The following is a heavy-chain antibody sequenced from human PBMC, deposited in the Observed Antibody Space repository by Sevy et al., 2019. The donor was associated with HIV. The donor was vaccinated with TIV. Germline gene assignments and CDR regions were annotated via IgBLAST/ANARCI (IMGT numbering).Heavy chain of an antibody. J-gene: IGHJ4*02. CDR2: ISAHNGDT. CDR1: GYTFTSYR. CDR3: ARAYCSGGSGYSLAY. V-gene: IGHV1-18*01. D-gene: IGHD2-15*01. Sequence: ASVKVSCKASGYTFTSYRVSWVRQAPGQGLEWMGWISAHNGDTHYAQKFQGRVTMTTDTPTSTAYMDLRSLRSDDTAMYYCARAYCSGGSGYSLAYWGQGTLVTVSS.